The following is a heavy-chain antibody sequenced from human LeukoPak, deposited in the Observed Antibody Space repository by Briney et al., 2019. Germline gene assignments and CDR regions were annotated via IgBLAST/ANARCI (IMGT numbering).Heavy chain of an antibody. J-gene: IGHJ5*02. CDR2: ISGSGGST. CDR1: GFTFSSYA. V-gene: IGHV3-23*01. CDR3: AGHSVVVPAATT. Sequence: PGGSLRLSCAASGFTFSSYAMTWVRQAPGKGLEWVSAISGSGGSTYYADSVKGRFTISRDNSKNTLYLQMNSLRAEDTAVYYCAGHSVVVPAATTWGQGTLVTVSS. D-gene: IGHD2-2*01.